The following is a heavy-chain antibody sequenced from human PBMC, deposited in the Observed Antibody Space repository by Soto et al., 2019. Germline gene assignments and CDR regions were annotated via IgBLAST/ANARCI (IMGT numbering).Heavy chain of an antibody. J-gene: IGHJ4*02. V-gene: IGHV4-31*03. CDR3: ARVARSLYYFDY. CDR2: IYYSGST. CDR1: GGSISSGGYY. Sequence: SETLSLTCTVSGGSISSGGYYWSWIRQHPGKGLEWIGYIYYSGSTYYNPSLKSRVTISVDTSKNQFSLKLSSVTAADTAVYYCARVARSLYYFDYWGQGTLVTVSS. D-gene: IGHD1-26*01.